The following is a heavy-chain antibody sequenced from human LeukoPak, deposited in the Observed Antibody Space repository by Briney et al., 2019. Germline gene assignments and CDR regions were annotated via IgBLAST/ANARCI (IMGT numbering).Heavy chain of an antibody. J-gene: IGHJ3*02. CDR2: IYYSGST. CDR3: ARGPFDAFDI. Sequence: SQTLSLTYTVSGGSISSSDYYWSWIRQPPGKGLEWIGYIYYSGSTYYNPSLKSRVTISVDTSKNQFSLKLSSVTAADTAVYYCARGPFDAFDIWGQGTMVTVSS. V-gene: IGHV4-30-4*01. CDR1: GGSISSSDYY.